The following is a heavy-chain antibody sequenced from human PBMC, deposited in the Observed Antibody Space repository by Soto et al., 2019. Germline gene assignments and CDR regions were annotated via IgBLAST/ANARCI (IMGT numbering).Heavy chain of an antibody. J-gene: IGHJ4*02. V-gene: IGHV2-5*02. CDR1: GFSLSTSGVG. CDR3: AQGKEAAAGTGFDY. CDR2: IYWDDDK. D-gene: IGHD6-13*01. Sequence: QITLKESGPPLVKPTQTLTLTCTFSGFSLSTSGVGVGWIRQPPGKALEWLALIYWDDDKRYSPSLKSRLTITKDTSKNQVVLTMTNMDPVDTATYYCAQGKEAAAGTGFDYWGQGTLVTVSS.